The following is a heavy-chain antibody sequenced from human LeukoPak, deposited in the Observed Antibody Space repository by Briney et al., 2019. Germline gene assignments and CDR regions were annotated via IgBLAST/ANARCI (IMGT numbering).Heavy chain of an antibody. CDR2: ISGSGGST. CDR3: AKSPSFTSLYYFDY. Sequence: AGGSLRLSCVASGFTFRNYGMHWVRQAPGKGLEWVSAISGSGGSTYYADSVKGRFTISRDNSKNTLYLQMNSLRAEDTAVYYCAKSPSFTSLYYFDYWGQGTLVTVSS. D-gene: IGHD3-16*01. V-gene: IGHV3-23*01. J-gene: IGHJ4*02. CDR1: GFTFRNYG.